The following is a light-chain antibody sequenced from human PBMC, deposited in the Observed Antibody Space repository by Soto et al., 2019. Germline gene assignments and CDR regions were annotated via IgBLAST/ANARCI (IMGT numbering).Light chain of an antibody. CDR3: SSYKSSSTLGV. CDR2: EVS. CDR1: SSDVGGYNY. J-gene: IGLJ2*01. V-gene: IGLV2-14*01. Sequence: QSALTQPASVSGSPGQSITISCTGTSSDVGGYNYVSWYQQHPGKAPKLMIYEVSNRPSGVSNRFSGSKSGNTASLTISGLQAADEADYYCSSYKSSSTLGVFGGGTKVTVL.